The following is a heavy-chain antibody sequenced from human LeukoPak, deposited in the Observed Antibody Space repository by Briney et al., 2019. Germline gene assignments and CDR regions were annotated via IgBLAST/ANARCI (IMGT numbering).Heavy chain of an antibody. D-gene: IGHD6-6*01. J-gene: IGHJ5*02. V-gene: IGHV4-59*08. CDR3: ARHWEAAPDWFDP. CDR2: IYYSGST. CDR1: GGSISSYY. Sequence: SETLSLTCAVSGGSISSYYWSWIRQPPGKGLEWIGYIYYSGSTNYNPSLKSRVTISVDTSKNQFSLKLSSVTAADTAAYYCARHWEAAPDWFDPWGQGTLVTVSS.